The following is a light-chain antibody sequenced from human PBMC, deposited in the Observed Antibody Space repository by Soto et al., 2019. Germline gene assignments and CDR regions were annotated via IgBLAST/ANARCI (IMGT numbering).Light chain of an antibody. CDR3: SSYTSSSPFV. J-gene: IGLJ1*01. V-gene: IGLV2-14*01. CDR2: EVS. CDR1: SSDVGGYNY. Sequence: ALTQPASVSGSPGQSITISCTGTSSDVGGYNYVSWYQQHPGKAPKLMIYEVSNRPSGVSNRFSGSKSGNTASLTISGLQAEDEADYYCSSYTSSSPFVFGTGTKVTVL.